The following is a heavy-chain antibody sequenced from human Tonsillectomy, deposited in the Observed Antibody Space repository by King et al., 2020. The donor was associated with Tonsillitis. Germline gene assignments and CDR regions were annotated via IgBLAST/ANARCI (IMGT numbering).Heavy chain of an antibody. V-gene: IGHV4-59*08. J-gene: IGHJ4*02. D-gene: IGHD1-14*01. CDR2: INYSGST. Sequence: VQLQESGPGLVKPSETLSLTCTVSGGSISIYYWSWIRQTPGKGLEWIGYINYSGSTNYNPSLKSRVTISIDTSTNQFSLRLNSVTAADTAVYYCARHGTTAITRPSVLDYWGQGTVVTVSS. CDR1: GGSISIYY. CDR3: ARHGTTAITRPSVLDY.